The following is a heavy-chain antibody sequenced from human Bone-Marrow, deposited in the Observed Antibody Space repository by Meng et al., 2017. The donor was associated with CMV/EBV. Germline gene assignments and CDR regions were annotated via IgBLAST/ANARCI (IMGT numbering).Heavy chain of an antibody. CDR2: MNPNSGNT. V-gene: IGHV1-8*01. D-gene: IGHD1-26*01. J-gene: IGHJ6*02. Sequence: ASVKVSCKASGYTFTSYDINWVRQATGQGLEWMGWMNPNSGNTGYAQKFQGRVTMTRSTSISTAYMELSSLRSEDTAVYYCARVREWELPGIGYYYYGMDVWGQGTLVTVSS. CDR3: ARVREWELPGIGYYYYGMDV. CDR1: GYTFTSYD.